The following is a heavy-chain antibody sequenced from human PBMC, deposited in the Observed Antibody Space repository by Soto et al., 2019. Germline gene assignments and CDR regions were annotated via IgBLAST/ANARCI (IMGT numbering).Heavy chain of an antibody. CDR3: AKSAHRTFAARLSLYVFDI. CDR1: GVTFSSYA. Sequence: TGGCLRLSCAASGVTFSSYAMSWVRQAPGKGLEWVSAISGSGGSTYYADSVKGRFTISRANSKNTLYLQMNSLRAEDTAVYYCAKSAHRTFAARLSLYVFDIWGQGTMVTVSS. D-gene: IGHD6-6*01. CDR2: ISGSGGST. V-gene: IGHV3-23*01. J-gene: IGHJ3*02.